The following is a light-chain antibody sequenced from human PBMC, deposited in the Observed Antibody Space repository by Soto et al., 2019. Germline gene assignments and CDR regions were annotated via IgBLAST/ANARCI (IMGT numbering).Light chain of an antibody. Sequence: ELVMTQSPATLSVSPGERVTLSCRASQGVGSTLAWYRQQPGQAPRLLIYDAYIRATGVPARFSGSGSGTEFTLTISSLQSEDFAVYYCQHYKTWPLAFGGGTKVDI. CDR3: QHYKTWPLA. CDR1: QGVGST. V-gene: IGKV3-15*01. J-gene: IGKJ4*01. CDR2: DAY.